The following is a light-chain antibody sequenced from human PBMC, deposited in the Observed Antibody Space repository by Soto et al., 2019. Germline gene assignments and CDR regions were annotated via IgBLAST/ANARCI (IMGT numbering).Light chain of an antibody. CDR1: QSVSSSY. J-gene: IGKJ5*01. CDR2: GAS. V-gene: IGKV3-20*01. CDR3: QQYNSYSIT. Sequence: EILLSQSRGAVSCSAGERATRSWRSSQSVSSSYLAWYQQKPGQAPRLLIYGASSRATGIPDRFSGSGSGTDFTLTISRLEPEDFATYYCQQYNSYSITFGQGTRLEIK.